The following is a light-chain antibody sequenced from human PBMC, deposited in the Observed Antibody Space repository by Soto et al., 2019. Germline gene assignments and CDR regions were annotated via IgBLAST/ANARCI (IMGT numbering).Light chain of an antibody. Sequence: QSVLTQQPSASGTPGQRVTISCSGCNSNIGSNTVNWYQQLPGTAPKLLIYYDNLRPSGVPDRISGSKSGTSASLAISGLQSGDEADYYCAAWDDSLNGRVFGTGTKVTVL. V-gene: IGLV1-44*01. J-gene: IGLJ1*01. CDR3: AAWDDSLNGRV. CDR1: NSNIGSNT. CDR2: YDN.